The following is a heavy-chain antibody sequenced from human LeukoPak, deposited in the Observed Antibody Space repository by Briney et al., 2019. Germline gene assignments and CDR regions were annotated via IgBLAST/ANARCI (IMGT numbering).Heavy chain of an antibody. CDR3: ARAGQNNWFDP. CDR1: GFTFSDYY. V-gene: IGHV3-11*01. J-gene: IGHJ5*02. CDR2: LSGSGEII. Sequence: GGSLRLSCAASGFTFSDYYMSWVRQAPGKGLEWVSFLSGSGEIIYYADSVKGRLTISRDNAKNSLYLQMNSLRAEDTAVYHCARAGQNNWFDPWGQGTLVTVSS.